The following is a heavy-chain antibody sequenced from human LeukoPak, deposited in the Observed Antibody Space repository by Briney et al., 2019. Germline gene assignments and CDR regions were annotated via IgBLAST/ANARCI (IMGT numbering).Heavy chain of an antibody. CDR3: ARGRLNWGSGAFDI. CDR1: GFTFSSYS. D-gene: IGHD7-27*01. CDR2: ISSSSSYI. J-gene: IGHJ3*02. Sequence: PGGSLRLSCAASGFTFSSYSMNWVRQAPGEGLEWGSSISSSSSYIYYADSVKGRFTISRDNAKNSLYLQMNSLRAEDTAVYYCARGRLNWGSGAFDIWGQGTMVTVSS. V-gene: IGHV3-21*01.